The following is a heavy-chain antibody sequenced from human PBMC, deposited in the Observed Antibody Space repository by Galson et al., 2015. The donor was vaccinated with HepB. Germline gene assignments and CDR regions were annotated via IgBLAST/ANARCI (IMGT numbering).Heavy chain of an antibody. Sequence: SLRLSCAASGFTFEDDAMHWGRQVPGKGLEWVAVISGDSDFTGYADSVRGRFTIARDNAKDSLYLQMNSLRADDRALYYCAQDLPYYYGSGSSFAGTGGWAQAPTVTVSS. D-gene: IGHD3-10*01. CDR2: ISGDSDFT. CDR1: GFTFEDDA. V-gene: IGHV3-9*01. J-gene: IGHJ6*02. CDR3: AQDLPYYYGSGSSFAGTGG.